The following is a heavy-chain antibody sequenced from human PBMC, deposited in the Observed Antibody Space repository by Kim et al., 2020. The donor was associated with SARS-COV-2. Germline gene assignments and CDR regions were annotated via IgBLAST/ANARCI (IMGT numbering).Heavy chain of an antibody. D-gene: IGHD3-10*01. CDR1: GFNFNNFG. J-gene: IGHJ3*01. CDR3: AKSTVILWFGQFWNDAF. Sequence: GGSLRLSCAASGFNFNNFGFHWVRQAPGKGLEWVAVISYEGSKKNYADSLKGRFIISRDYSKNTVYLELTSLTPEDTAAYYCAKSTVILWFGQFWNDAF. CDR2: ISYEGSKK. V-gene: IGHV3-30*18.